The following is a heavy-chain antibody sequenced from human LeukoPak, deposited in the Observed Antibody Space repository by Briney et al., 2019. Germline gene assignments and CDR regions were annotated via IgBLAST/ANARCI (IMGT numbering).Heavy chain of an antibody. D-gene: IGHD3-10*01. Sequence: GESLKISCKGFGYDFSTYWIGWGRQVPAEGLEWMGIIYPADSTTHYSRSFQAQLTISVDKSISTAYLQWRSLKASDTAMYYCACRKYYSTWSDPWGQGTLVTV. J-gene: IGHJ5*02. CDR3: ACRKYYSTWSDP. CDR2: IYPADSTT. CDR1: GYDFSTYW. V-gene: IGHV5-51*01.